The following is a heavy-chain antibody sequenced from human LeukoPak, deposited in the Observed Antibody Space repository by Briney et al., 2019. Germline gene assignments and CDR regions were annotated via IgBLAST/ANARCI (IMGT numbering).Heavy chain of an antibody. CDR2: INPNSGGT. V-gene: IGHV1-2*04. D-gene: IGHD3-10*01. J-gene: IGHJ6*04. CDR3: ARGGDYYGSNYYGMDV. Sequence: GASVKVSCKASGYTFTGYYMHWVRQAPGQGLEWMGWINPNSGGTNYAQKFQGWVTMTRDTSISTAYMELSRLRSDDAAVYYCARGGDYYGSNYYGMDVWGKGTTVTVSS. CDR1: GYTFTGYY.